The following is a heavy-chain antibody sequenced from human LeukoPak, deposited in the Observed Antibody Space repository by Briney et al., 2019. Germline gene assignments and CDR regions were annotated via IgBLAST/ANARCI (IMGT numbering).Heavy chain of an antibody. J-gene: IGHJ5*02. CDR1: GGSISSSSYY. V-gene: IGHV4-39*07. D-gene: IGHD3-10*01. CDR2: IYYSGST. CDR3: ARDSNYGSGTAHWFDP. Sequence: SETLSLTCTVSGGSISSSSYYWGWIRQPPGKGLEWIGSIYYSGSTYYNPSLKSRVTISVDTSKNQFSLKLSSVTAADTAVYYCARDSNYGSGTAHWFDPWGQGTLVTVSS.